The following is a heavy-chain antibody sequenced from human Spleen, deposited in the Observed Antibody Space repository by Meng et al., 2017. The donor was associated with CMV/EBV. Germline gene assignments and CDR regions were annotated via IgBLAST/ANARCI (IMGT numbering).Heavy chain of an antibody. CDR1: GGSFSGYY. V-gene: IGHV4-34*01. CDR2: INHSGST. Sequence: GSLRLSCAVYGGSFSGYYWSWIRQPPGKGLEWIGEINHSGSTNYNPSLKSRVTISVDTSKNQFSLKLSSVTAADTAVYYCARDFTYYDFWSGYSYYYYGMDVWGQGTTVTVSS. D-gene: IGHD3-3*01. J-gene: IGHJ6*02. CDR3: ARDFTYYDFWSGYSYYYYGMDV.